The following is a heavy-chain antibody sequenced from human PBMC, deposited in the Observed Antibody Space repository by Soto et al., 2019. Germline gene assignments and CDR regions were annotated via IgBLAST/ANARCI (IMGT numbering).Heavy chain of an antibody. Sequence: GGSLRLSCAASGFTFSSYAMHWVRQAPGKGLEWVAVISYDGSNKYYADSVKGRFTISRDNSKNTLYLQMNSLRAEDTAVYYCARDYYDSSGTFPLDYWGQGTLVTVSS. D-gene: IGHD3-22*01. CDR1: GFTFSSYA. CDR3: ARDYYDSSGTFPLDY. CDR2: ISYDGSNK. V-gene: IGHV3-30-3*01. J-gene: IGHJ4*02.